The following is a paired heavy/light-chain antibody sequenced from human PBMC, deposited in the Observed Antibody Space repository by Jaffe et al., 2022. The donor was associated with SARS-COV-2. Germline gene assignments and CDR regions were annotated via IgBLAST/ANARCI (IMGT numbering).Heavy chain of an antibody. CDR3: AQTLWGGMDV. J-gene: IGHJ6*02. V-gene: IGHV3-23*01. CDR2: ISGSGGST. D-gene: IGHD7-27*01. CDR1: GFTFSNYA. Sequence: EVQLLESGGGLVQPGGSLRLSCAASGFTFSNYAMSWVRQAPGKGLEWVSGISGSGGSTNYADSVRGRFTISRDNSKNTLFLQMNSLRAEDTAVYYCAQTLWGGMDVWGQGTTVTVSS.
Light chain of an antibody. Sequence: QSALTQPRSVSGSPGQSVTISCTGTSSDVGGYNYVSWYQQHPGKAPKLMIYDVSKRPSGVPDRFSGSKSGNTASLTISGLQAEDEADYYCCSYAGRNTWVFGGGTKLTVL. CDR1: SSDVGGYNY. CDR2: DVS. V-gene: IGLV2-11*01. J-gene: IGLJ3*02. CDR3: CSYAGRNTWV.